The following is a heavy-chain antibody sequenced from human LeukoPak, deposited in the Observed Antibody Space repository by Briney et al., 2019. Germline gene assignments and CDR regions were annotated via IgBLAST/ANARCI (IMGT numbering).Heavy chain of an antibody. J-gene: IGHJ4*02. CDR1: GFTFSSYG. CDR3: ARDLSPSGSYFLDY. CDR2: ISYDGSNK. Sequence: GGSLRLSCAASGFTFSSYGMHWVRQAPGKGLEWVAVISYDGSNKYYADSVKGRFTISRDNAKNSLYLQMNSLRAEDTAVYYCARDLSPSGSYFLDYWGQGTLVTVSS. V-gene: IGHV3-30*03. D-gene: IGHD1-26*01.